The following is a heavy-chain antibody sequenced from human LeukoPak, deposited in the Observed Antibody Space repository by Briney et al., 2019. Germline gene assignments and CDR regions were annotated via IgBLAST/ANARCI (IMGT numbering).Heavy chain of an antibody. Sequence: SETLSLTCTVSGGSISSYYWSWLRQPPGKGLEWIGYIYYSGSTNYNPSLRSRVTISVDTSKNQFSLKLSSVTAADTAVYYCARHLDYYDSSGYYGIWYFDLWGRGTLVTVSS. V-gene: IGHV4-59*08. J-gene: IGHJ2*01. D-gene: IGHD3-22*01. CDR1: GGSISSYY. CDR3: ARHLDYYDSSGYYGIWYFDL. CDR2: IYYSGST.